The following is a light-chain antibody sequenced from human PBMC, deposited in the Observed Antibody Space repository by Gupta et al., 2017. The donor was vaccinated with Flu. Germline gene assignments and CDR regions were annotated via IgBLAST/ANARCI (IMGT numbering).Light chain of an antibody. CDR1: QSISKY. Sequence: SIGDRVTITCRASQSISKYLNWYQQRPGKAPKLLIYDASNLQSGVPSRFSGSGSGTDFTLTISSLQPEDFATYFCQQSDTIPWTFGQGTKVEIK. J-gene: IGKJ1*01. CDR3: QQSDTIPWT. V-gene: IGKV1-39*01. CDR2: DAS.